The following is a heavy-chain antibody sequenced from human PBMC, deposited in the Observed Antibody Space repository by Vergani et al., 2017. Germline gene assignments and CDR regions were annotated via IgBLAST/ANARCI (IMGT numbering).Heavy chain of an antibody. CDR2: INPNSGGT. V-gene: IGHV1-2*02. D-gene: IGHD3-3*01. Sequence: QVQLVQSGAEVKKPGASVKVSCKASGYTFTGYYMHWVRQAPGQGLEWMGWINPNSGGTNYAQKLQGRVTMTTDTSTSTAYMELRSLRSDDTAVYYCARVVLRFPGRIDPWGQGTLVTVSS. CDR3: ARVVLRFPGRIDP. J-gene: IGHJ5*02. CDR1: GYTFTGYY.